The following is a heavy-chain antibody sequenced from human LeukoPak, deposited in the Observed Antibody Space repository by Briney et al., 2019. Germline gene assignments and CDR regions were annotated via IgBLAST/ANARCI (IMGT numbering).Heavy chain of an antibody. V-gene: IGHV4-59*01. CDR1: GGSISSYY. J-gene: IGHJ6*02. CDR3: ARGGSRHYYYYGMDV. Sequence: PSETLSLTCTVSGGSISSYYWSWIRQPPGKGLEWIGYIYYSGSTNYNPSLKSRVTISVDTSKNQFSLKLSSVTAADTAVYYCARGGSRHYYYYGMDVWGQGTTVTVSS. CDR2: IYYSGST. D-gene: IGHD1-26*01.